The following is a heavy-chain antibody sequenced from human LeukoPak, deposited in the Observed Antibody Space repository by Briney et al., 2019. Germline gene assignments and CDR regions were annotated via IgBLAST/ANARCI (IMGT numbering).Heavy chain of an antibody. V-gene: IGHV3-7*01. Sequence: GGSLRLSCAASGFTFSSYWMGWVRQAPGKGLEWVANIKQDGSEKYYVDSVKGRFTISRDNAKNSLYLQMNSLRAEDTAVYYCATERYCSGGSCSVDDAFDIWGQGTMVTVSS. CDR1: GFTFSSYW. J-gene: IGHJ3*02. D-gene: IGHD2-15*01. CDR2: IKQDGSEK. CDR3: ATERYCSGGSCSVDDAFDI.